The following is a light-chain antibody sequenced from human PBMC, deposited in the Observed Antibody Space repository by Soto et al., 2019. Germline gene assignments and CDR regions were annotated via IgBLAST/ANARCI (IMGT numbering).Light chain of an antibody. Sequence: QSVLTQPRSVSGSPGQSVTISCTGTSSDVGRYNYVSWYQHHPGTAPKVMIYDVSGRPSGVPDRFSGSKSGNTASLTISGLQAEDEADYYCCSYAGSPRFVFGTGTKVTVL. V-gene: IGLV2-11*01. J-gene: IGLJ1*01. CDR2: DVS. CDR3: CSYAGSPRFV. CDR1: SSDVGRYNY.